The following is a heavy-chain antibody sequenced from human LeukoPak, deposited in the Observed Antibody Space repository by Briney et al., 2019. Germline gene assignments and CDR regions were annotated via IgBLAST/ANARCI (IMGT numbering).Heavy chain of an antibody. J-gene: IGHJ4*02. CDR2: IRYDGSNK. V-gene: IGHV3-30*02. D-gene: IGHD6-19*01. CDR1: GFTFSGAW. CDR3: AREDSSGWTY. Sequence: GGSLRLSCTASGFTFSGAWMTWVRQAPGKGLEWVAFIRYDGSNKYYADSVKGRFSISRDNSKNTLYLQMNSLRAEDTAVYYCAREDSSGWTYWGQGTLVTVSS.